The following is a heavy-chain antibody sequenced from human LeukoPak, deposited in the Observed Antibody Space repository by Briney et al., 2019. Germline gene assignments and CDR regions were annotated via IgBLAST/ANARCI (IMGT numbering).Heavy chain of an antibody. J-gene: IGHJ3*02. Sequence: PPETLSLTCTVSGGSLSSYYWSWIRQPPGKGLEWIGYIYYIGSTNYNPSLKSRVTISVHTSKNQFSLNLSSVTAADTAVYYCARDRAPSYGDYPDAFDIWGQGTMVTVSS. CDR3: ARDRAPSYGDYPDAFDI. CDR1: GGSLSSYY. CDR2: IYYIGST. D-gene: IGHD4-17*01. V-gene: IGHV4-59*01.